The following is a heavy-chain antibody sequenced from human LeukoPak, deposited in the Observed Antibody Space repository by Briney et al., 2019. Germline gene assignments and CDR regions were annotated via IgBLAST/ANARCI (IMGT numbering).Heavy chain of an antibody. V-gene: IGHV4-4*07. CDR2: IYSSGSA. Sequence: SETLSLTCTVSGGSISSYYWSWIRQPAGKGLEWIGRIYSSGSANYDPSLKSRVTMSVDTSKNQFSLKLSSVTAADTAVYYCARVGYGGDLDYWGQGTLVTVSS. CDR3: ARVGYGGDLDY. D-gene: IGHD4-23*01. CDR1: GGSISSYY. J-gene: IGHJ4*02.